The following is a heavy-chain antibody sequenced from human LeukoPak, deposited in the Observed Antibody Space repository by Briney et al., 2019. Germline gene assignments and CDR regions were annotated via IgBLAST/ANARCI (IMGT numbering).Heavy chain of an antibody. J-gene: IGHJ4*02. CDR3: ARYYTDYSNYFGVDY. CDR2: IYYSGST. V-gene: IGHV4-31*11. Sequence: SETLSLTCAVYGGSFSGYYWSWIRQHPGKGLEWIGNIYYSGSTFYNPSLKSRLTISVGTSKNQFSLKLSSVTAADTAVYYCARYYTDYSNYFGVDYWGQGTLVTVSS. D-gene: IGHD4-11*01. CDR1: GGSFSGYY.